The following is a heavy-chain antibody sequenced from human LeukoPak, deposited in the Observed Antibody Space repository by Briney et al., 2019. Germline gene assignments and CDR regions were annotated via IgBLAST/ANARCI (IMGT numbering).Heavy chain of an antibody. CDR3: ARAADIVATIDY. Sequence: PSETLSLTCTVSGGSISTYYWSWIRQSPGKGLEWIGYIYYSGSTNYNPSLKSRVTISVDTSKNQFSLKLSSVTAADTAVYYCARAADIVATIDYWGQGTLVTVSS. V-gene: IGHV4-59*01. D-gene: IGHD5-12*01. J-gene: IGHJ4*02. CDR1: GGSISTYY. CDR2: IYYSGST.